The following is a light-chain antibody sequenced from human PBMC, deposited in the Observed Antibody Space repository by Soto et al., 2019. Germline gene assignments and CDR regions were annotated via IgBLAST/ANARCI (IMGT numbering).Light chain of an antibody. CDR2: DAS. CDR3: QQRSNWLWT. Sequence: EIVLTQSPCTLSLSPGERATLSCRTSQSVSNNYLAWYQQKPGQAPRLLIYDASNRATGIPARFSGSGSGTDFTLTISSLEPEDFAVYYCQQRSNWLWTFGQGTKVDIK. CDR1: QSVSNNY. V-gene: IGKV3-11*01. J-gene: IGKJ1*01.